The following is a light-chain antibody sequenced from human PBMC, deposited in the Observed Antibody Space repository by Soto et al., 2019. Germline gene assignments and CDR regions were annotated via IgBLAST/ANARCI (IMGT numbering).Light chain of an antibody. Sequence: QSVLTQPPSVSGAPGQRVTISCIGGSSNIGAGYEVHWYQQLPGTVPKLLIYRNTYRPSGVPDRFSGSKSGTAASLGITGLQTGDEADYYCGTWDSSLSAWVFGGGTKLTVL. CDR3: GTWDSSLSAWV. V-gene: IGLV1-40*01. J-gene: IGLJ3*02. CDR1: SSNIGAGYE. CDR2: RNT.